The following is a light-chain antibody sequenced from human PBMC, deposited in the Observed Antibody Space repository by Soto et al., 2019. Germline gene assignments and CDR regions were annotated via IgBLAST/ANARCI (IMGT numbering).Light chain of an antibody. Sequence: IVMTQTPLSSRVTLGQPASISCRSSQSLVQSDGNTYLSWLQVRPGQPPRLLIYQVSNRFSGGPDRFSGSGAGTDFTLRISRVEHEDVGVYYCVQGAETRTFGQGTTVEI. V-gene: IGKV2-24*01. CDR3: VQGAETRT. J-gene: IGKJ1*01. CDR1: QSLVQSDGNTY. CDR2: QVS.